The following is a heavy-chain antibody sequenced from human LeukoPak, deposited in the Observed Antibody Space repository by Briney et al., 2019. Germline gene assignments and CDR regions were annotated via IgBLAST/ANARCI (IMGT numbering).Heavy chain of an antibody. CDR1: GDSISSSSYY. CDR2: ISYSGSA. V-gene: IGHV4-39*07. CDR3: ASVRQQYFDY. Sequence: QSSETLSLTCTVSGDSISSSSYYWGWIRQPPGRGLEWIGSISYSGSAYYNPSLESRLTISVDTSKNQFSLKVSSVTAADTAVYYCASVRQQYFDYWGQGTLGTVSS. D-gene: IGHD3-10*02. J-gene: IGHJ4*02.